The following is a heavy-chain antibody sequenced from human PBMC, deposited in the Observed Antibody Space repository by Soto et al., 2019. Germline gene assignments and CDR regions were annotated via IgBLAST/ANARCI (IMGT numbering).Heavy chain of an antibody. J-gene: IGHJ4*02. D-gene: IGHD5-12*01. CDR3: AKVGSERYSGQHSDY. CDR2: ISSSSGST. CDR1: GFTFSNYA. V-gene: IGHV3-23*01. Sequence: EVQLLESGGGLVQPGGSLRLSCAASGFTFSNYAMNWVRQAPGKGLEWVSTISSSSGSTYYADSVKGRFTISRDNSKNFLYLQMNSLRVDDTAVYYCAKVGSERYSGQHSDYWGQGTMVTISS.